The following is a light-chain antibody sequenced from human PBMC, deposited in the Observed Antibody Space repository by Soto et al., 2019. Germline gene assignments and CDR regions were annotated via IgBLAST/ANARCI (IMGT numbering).Light chain of an antibody. CDR2: DDS. Sequence: SYELTQPPSVSVAPGQTAIITCGGNNIGGKHVHWYQQKPGQAPILVIYDDSDRPSGIPERFSGSNSGNTASLTITRVEAGDEADYYCQVWDSTSDHPYVFATRTKVTVL. V-gene: IGLV3-21*02. CDR3: QVWDSTSDHPYV. CDR1: NIGGKH. J-gene: IGLJ1*01.